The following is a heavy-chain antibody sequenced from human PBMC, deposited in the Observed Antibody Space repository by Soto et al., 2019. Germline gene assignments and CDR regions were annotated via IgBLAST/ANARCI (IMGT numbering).Heavy chain of an antibody. D-gene: IGHD4-17*01. J-gene: IGHJ4*02. Sequence: GGSLRLSFAASGFTFSTYAIIWVVRSPGKGLEWVSVITGSGGSTYYADSVKGRFTISRDTSKNTLFLQMNSLRAEDTAVYYCAKDRYGDYGGIDYWGQGTMVTVSS. V-gene: IGHV3-23*01. CDR3: AKDRYGDYGGIDY. CDR1: GFTFSTYA. CDR2: ITGSGGST.